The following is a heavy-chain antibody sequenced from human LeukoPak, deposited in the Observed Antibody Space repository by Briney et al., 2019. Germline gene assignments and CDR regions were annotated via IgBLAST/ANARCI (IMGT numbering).Heavy chain of an antibody. D-gene: IGHD3-3*01. J-gene: IGHJ4*02. V-gene: IGHV3-21*01. CDR3: ARAPRGYDFWSGYYPDY. Sequence: GRSLRLSCAVSGFTFNYYGMNWVRQAPGKGLEWVSSISSDGTYIYYADSVKGRFTISRDTAKKSLYLHMNSLRVEDTAVYYCARAPRGYDFWSGYYPDYWGQGTLVTVSS. CDR2: ISSDGTYI. CDR1: GFTFNYYG.